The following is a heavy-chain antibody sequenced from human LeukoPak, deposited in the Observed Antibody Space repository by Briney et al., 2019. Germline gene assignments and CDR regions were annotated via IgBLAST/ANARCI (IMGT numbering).Heavy chain of an antibody. D-gene: IGHD6-6*01. V-gene: IGHV4-61*01. J-gene: IGHJ4*02. Sequence: PSETLSLTCTVSGGSVSRGSYYWSWIRQPPGKGLEWIGYIYYSGSTNYNPSLKSRVTISVDTSKNQFSLRLSSVTAADTAVYYCARVSQSALDYWGQGTLVTVSS. CDR2: IYYSGST. CDR1: GGSVSRGSYY. CDR3: ARVSQSALDY.